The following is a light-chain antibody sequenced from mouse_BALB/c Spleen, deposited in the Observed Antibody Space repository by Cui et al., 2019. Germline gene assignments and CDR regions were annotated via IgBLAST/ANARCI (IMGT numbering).Light chain of an antibody. CDR1: QNINVW. Sequence: DIQMNQSPSSLSASLGDTITITCHASQNINVWLSWYQQKPGNIPKLLIYKASNLHTGVPSRFSGSGSETGFTLTISSLQPEDISTYYCQQDQSYPLTFGAGTKLELK. V-gene: IGKV10-94*01. CDR3: QQDQSYPLT. CDR2: KAS. J-gene: IGKJ5*01.